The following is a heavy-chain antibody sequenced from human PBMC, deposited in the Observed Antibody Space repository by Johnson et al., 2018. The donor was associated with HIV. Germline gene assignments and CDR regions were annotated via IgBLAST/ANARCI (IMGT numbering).Heavy chain of an antibody. Sequence: VQLVESGGGVVRPGGSLRLSCAASGFTFSSYAMSWVRQAPGKGLEWVSGISGGGGTTYYADSGKGRFTISRDNSKNTLYLQMNSLRAEDTAVYYCARSLIAAADAFDIWVQGTMVTVSS. CDR3: ARSLIAAADAFDI. CDR2: ISGGGGTT. CDR1: GFTFSSYA. V-gene: IGHV3-23*04. D-gene: IGHD6-13*01. J-gene: IGHJ3*02.